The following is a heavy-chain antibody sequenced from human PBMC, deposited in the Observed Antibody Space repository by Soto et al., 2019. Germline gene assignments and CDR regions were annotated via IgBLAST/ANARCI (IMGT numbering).Heavy chain of an antibody. Sequence: VQLVQSGAEVKKPGASVKVSCKASGYTFTSYAMHLVRQAPGQRLEWMGWINAGNGNTKYSQNFQGRVTITRDTSASTAYMELSSLRSEDTAVYYCARGGSLYWYFDLWGRGTLVTVSS. CDR3: ARGGSLYWYFDL. CDR2: INAGNGNT. CDR1: GYTFTSYA. D-gene: IGHD1-26*01. V-gene: IGHV1-3*01. J-gene: IGHJ2*01.